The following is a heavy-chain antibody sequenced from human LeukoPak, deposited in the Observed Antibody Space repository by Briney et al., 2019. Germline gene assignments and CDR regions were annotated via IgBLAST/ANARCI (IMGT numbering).Heavy chain of an antibody. D-gene: IGHD3-10*01. CDR2: ISYDGSNK. CDR1: GFTFSSYG. J-gene: IGHJ4*02. V-gene: IGHV3-30*18. Sequence: GRSLRLSCAASGFTFSSYGMHWLRQAPGKGLEWVAVISYDGSNKYYADSVKRRFTISRDNSKNTLYLQTNSLRAEDKAVYYCAKDLRGTMVRGVIGYWGQGTLVTVSS. CDR3: AKDLRGTMVRGVIGY.